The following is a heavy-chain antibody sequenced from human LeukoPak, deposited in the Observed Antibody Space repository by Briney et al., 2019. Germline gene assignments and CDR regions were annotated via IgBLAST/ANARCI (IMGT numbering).Heavy chain of an antibody. CDR1: GGTFSSYA. V-gene: IGHV1-69*13. CDR2: IIPIFGTA. J-gene: IGHJ3*02. CDR3: ARYQSSSYAFDI. D-gene: IGHD2-2*01. Sequence: SVTVSCKASGGTFSSYAISWVRQAPGQGLEWMGGIIPIFGTANYAQKFQGRVTITADESTSTAYMELSSLRSEDTAVYYCARYQSSSYAFDIWGQGTMVTVSS.